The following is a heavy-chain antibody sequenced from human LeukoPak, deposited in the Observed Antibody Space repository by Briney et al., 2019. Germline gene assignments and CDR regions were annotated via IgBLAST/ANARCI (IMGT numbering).Heavy chain of an antibody. D-gene: IGHD2-15*01. CDR3: ARFPLRPSPYYYYGMDV. Sequence: SETLSLTCTVSAGSISTYYWSWIRQPPGKGLEWIGYIYYRGITNYTPSLKSRVTISVDTSKNQFSLKLSSVTAADTAVYYCARFPLRPSPYYYYGMDVWGQGTTVTVSS. CDR1: AGSISTYY. CDR2: IYYRGIT. V-gene: IGHV4-59*12. J-gene: IGHJ6*02.